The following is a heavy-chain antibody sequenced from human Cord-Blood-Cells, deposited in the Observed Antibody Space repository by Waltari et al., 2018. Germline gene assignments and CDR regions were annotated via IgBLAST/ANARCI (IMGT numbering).Heavy chain of an antibody. CDR2: IYYSGST. D-gene: IGHD5-12*01. Sequence: QVQLQESGPGLVKPSQTLSLTCTVSGGSISSGGYYWSWIRQQPGKGLEWIGYIYYSGSTYYNPSLMSRVTISVDTSKNQFSLKLSSVTAADTAVYYCARVINSWLRFDYWGQGTLVTVSS. CDR3: ARVINSWLRFDY. CDR1: GGSISSGGYY. V-gene: IGHV4-31*03. J-gene: IGHJ4*02.